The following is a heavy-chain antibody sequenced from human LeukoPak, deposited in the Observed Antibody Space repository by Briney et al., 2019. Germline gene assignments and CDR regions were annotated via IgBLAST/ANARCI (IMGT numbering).Heavy chain of an antibody. Sequence: GGSLRLSWAVSGFTFSNYAMHWVRQAPGKGLEWVAVISYDGSNKYYADSLKGRFTISRDNSKNTLYLQMNSLRAEDTAVYFCARDPLLSHQRGHFDSWGQGTLVTVSS. V-gene: IGHV3-30-3*01. D-gene: IGHD3-10*01. CDR3: ARDPLLSHQRGHFDS. CDR1: GFTFSNYA. J-gene: IGHJ4*02. CDR2: ISYDGSNK.